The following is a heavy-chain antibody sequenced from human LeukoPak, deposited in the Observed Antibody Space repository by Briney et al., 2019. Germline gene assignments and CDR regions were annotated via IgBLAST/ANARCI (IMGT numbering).Heavy chain of an antibody. CDR1: GFTFSSYG. J-gene: IGHJ3*02. Sequence: GGSLRLSCAASGFTFSSYGMHWVRQAPGKGLEWVAVISYDGSNKYYADSVKGRFTISRDNSKNTLYLQMNSLRAEDTAVYYCAKDIGPDAFDIWGQGTMVTVSS. CDR2: ISYDGSNK. V-gene: IGHV3-30*18. CDR3: AKDIGPDAFDI. D-gene: IGHD2-15*01.